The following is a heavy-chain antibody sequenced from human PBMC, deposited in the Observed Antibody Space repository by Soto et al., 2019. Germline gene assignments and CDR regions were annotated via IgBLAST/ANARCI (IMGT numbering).Heavy chain of an antibody. V-gene: IGHV1-18*01. CDR3: ARAETLRFLESYGMDV. J-gene: IGHJ6*02. CDR1: GYTFITYG. Sequence: VASVKVSCKASGYTFITYGISWVRQAPGQGPEWMGWISAYNGNIIYAQKFQGRVTMTTDTSTSTAYMELRSLRSDDTAVYYCARAETLRFLESYGMDVWGQGTTVTVYS. CDR2: ISAYNGNI. D-gene: IGHD3-3*01.